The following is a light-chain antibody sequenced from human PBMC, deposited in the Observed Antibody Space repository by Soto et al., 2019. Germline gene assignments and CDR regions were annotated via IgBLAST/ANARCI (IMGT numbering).Light chain of an antibody. J-gene: IGKJ1*01. CDR2: AAS. V-gene: IGKV1-6*01. Sequence: AIQMTQSPSSLSASVGDRVTITCRASQGTRNDLGWYQQKPVKAPKLLIFAASSFHSGVPSRFRGSGSGTDFTLIISSLQPEDFATYYCLQDYNYPRTFGQGTKVDIK. CDR1: QGTRND. CDR3: LQDYNYPRT.